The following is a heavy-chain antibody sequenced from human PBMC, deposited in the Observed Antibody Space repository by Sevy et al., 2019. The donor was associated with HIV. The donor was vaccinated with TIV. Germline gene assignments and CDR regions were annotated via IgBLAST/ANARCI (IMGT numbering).Heavy chain of an antibody. CDR3: AKAGGVAAAGYYFDY. CDR1: GFTFSSYG. D-gene: IGHD6-13*01. Sequence: GGSLRLSCAASGFTFSSYGMHWVRQAPGKGLEWVAVISYDGSNKYYADSVKGRFTISRDNSKNTLYLQMNSLRAEDTAVYYCAKAGGVAAAGYYFDYWGQGTLVTVSS. V-gene: IGHV3-30*18. J-gene: IGHJ4*02. CDR2: ISYDGSNK.